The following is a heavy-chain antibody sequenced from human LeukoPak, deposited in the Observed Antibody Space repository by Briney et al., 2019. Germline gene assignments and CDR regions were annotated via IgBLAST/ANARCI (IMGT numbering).Heavy chain of an antibody. J-gene: IGHJ5*02. V-gene: IGHV4-34*01. Sequence: SETLSLTCAVYGGSFSGYYWSWIRQPPGKGLEWIGEINHSGSTNYNPSLKSRVTISVDTSKNQFSLKLSSVTAADTAVYYCARHDLDNWFDPWGQGTLVTVSS. CDR2: INHSGST. CDR3: ARHDLDNWFDP. CDR1: GGSFSGYY. D-gene: IGHD3/OR15-3a*01.